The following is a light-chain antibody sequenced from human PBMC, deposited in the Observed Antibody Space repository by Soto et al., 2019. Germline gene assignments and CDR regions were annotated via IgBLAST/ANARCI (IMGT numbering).Light chain of an antibody. CDR1: QSVSNNY. CDR2: GAS. CDR3: QQYDSSPQT. Sequence: EIVLTQSPGTLSLSPGERATLSCRASQSVSNNYLAWYQQKPGQAPRLLIYGASSRATGIPDRFSGSGSGTDFTLTISRLEPEDFAVYYCQQYDSSPQTFCQGTKLEIK. V-gene: IGKV3-20*01. J-gene: IGKJ2*01.